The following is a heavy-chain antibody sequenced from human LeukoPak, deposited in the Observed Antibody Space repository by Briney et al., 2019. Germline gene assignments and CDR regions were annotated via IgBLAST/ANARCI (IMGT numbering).Heavy chain of an antibody. Sequence: GASVKVSCKVSGYTLTELSMHWVRQAPGKGLEWMGGFDPEDGETIYAQKFQGRVTMTEDTSTDTAYMELSSLRSGDTAVYYCATDRRRSPWPYSSGWYALNWYFDLWGRGTLVTVSS. J-gene: IGHJ2*01. V-gene: IGHV1-24*01. CDR2: FDPEDGET. CDR1: GYTLTELS. CDR3: ATDRRRSPWPYSSGWYALNWYFDL. D-gene: IGHD6-19*01.